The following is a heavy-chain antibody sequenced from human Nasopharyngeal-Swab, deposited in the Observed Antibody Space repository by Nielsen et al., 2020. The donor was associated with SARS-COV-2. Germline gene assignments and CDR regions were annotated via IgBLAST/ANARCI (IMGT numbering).Heavy chain of an antibody. CDR3: ARAGLSSWHFDY. J-gene: IGHJ4*02. Sequence: GESLKISCVASGFTFSSYWMSWVRQAPGKGLEWVANIKQDGSEKYYVDSVKGRFTISRDNAKNSLYLQMNSLRPEDTAVYYCARAGLSSWHFDYWGQGTLVTVSS. CDR1: GFTFSSYW. CDR2: IKQDGSEK. D-gene: IGHD6-13*01. V-gene: IGHV3-7*01.